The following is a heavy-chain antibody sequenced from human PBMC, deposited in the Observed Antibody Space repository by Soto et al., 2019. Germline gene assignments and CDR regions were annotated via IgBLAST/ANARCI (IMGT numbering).Heavy chain of an antibody. V-gene: IGHV4-31*11. J-gene: IGHJ4*02. D-gene: IGHD3-9*01. CDR2: IYDSVNT. CDR1: GDSLSSGGHY. Sequence: PSETLSLTCAVSGDSLSSGGHYWSWIRQHPGKGLERIGHIYDSVNTYYSPSLRSRVTISADMSKNQFSLNLRSVTAADTAVYYWARVDHRGYFAILTDSWGQGTLVTVSS. CDR3: ARVDHRGYFAILTDS.